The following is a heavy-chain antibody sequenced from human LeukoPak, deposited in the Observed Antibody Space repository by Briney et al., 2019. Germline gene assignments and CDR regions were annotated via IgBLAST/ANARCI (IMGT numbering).Heavy chain of an antibody. CDR1: GGSISSSSYY. CDR3: ARVEYYYDSSGYYSFDYFDY. CDR2: IYYSGST. J-gene: IGHJ4*02. Sequence: SETLSLTCTVSGGSISSSSYYWGWIRQPPGKGLEWIGIIYYSGSTYYNPSLKSRVTISVDTSKNQFSLKLSSVTAADTAVYYCARVEYYYDSSGYYSFDYFDYWGQGTLVTVSS. D-gene: IGHD3-22*01. V-gene: IGHV4-39*01.